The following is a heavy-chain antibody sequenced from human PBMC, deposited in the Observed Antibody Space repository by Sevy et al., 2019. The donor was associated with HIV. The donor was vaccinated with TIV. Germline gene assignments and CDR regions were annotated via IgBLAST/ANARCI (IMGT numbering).Heavy chain of an antibody. CDR3: AGGRFDSSGSFDAFDI. J-gene: IGHJ3*02. D-gene: IGHD3-22*01. Sequence: GGSLRLSCKPSGFTVVSYAMNWVRQAPGKGLEWVSTIYGSGSTTYHAGSLRGRFRISRDDSKNTLYLQMNSLKTEDTAVYYCAGGRFDSSGSFDAFDIWGQGTMVTVSS. V-gene: IGHV3-23*01. CDR1: GFTVVSYA. CDR2: IYGSGSTT.